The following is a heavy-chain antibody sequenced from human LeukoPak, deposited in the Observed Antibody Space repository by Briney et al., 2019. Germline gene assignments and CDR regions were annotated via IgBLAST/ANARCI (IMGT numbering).Heavy chain of an antibody. Sequence: PGGSLRLSCAASGFTFSNYWMNWVRQAPGKGLQWVANINRDGREEYYVDSVKGRFTISRDNSKNSLYLQMNSLRTEDTALYYCARGERDVRDWGQGTLVTVSS. J-gene: IGHJ4*02. V-gene: IGHV3-7*03. CDR1: GFTFSNYW. CDR2: INRDGREE. CDR3: ARGERDVRD. D-gene: IGHD3-16*01.